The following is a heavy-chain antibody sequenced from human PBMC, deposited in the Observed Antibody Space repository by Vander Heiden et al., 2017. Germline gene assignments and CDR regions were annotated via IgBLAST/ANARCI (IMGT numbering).Heavy chain of an antibody. Sequence: EVQVLESGGGLVQPGGSLRLSWAASGFTFSSYAMGWVRQAPGKGLEWVSTISGNGDYTYYADSVKGRFTISRDNSRNTLYLQMNSLRAEDTAVYYCAKKRQWLVDFDYWGQGTLVTVSS. D-gene: IGHD6-19*01. J-gene: IGHJ4*02. CDR3: AKKRQWLVDFDY. CDR1: GFTFSSYA. V-gene: IGHV3-23*01. CDR2: ISGNGDYT.